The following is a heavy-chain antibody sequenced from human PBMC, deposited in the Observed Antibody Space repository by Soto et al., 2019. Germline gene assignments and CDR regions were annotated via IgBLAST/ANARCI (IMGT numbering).Heavy chain of an antibody. CDR1: GFTFSNNW. D-gene: IGHD1-26*01. V-gene: IGHV3-74*01. CDR2: INGDGSRT. Sequence: EVQLVESGGGLVQPGGSLRLSCAASGFTFSNNWMHWVRQAPGKGLVWVSRINGDGSRTNYADSVRGRFTSSRDNAKNTLFLQMNGLRAEDTAVYYCATVGTGSYNWLDPWGQGTLVTVSS. CDR3: ATVGTGSYNWLDP. J-gene: IGHJ5*02.